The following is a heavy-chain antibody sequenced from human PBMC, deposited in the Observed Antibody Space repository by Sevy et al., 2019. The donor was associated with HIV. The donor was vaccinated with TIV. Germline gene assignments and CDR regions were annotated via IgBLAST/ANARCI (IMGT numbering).Heavy chain of an antibody. Sequence: GGSLRLSCTGSGFSFSYYGIHWVRQAPGKGLDWVALISHDGINEYYADSVKGRFTISRDNSKNTVYLEMNRLRTEDTAIYFGANAYSGSYSHSYLYALDVWGQGTTVTVSS. CDR1: GFSFSYYG. J-gene: IGHJ6*02. V-gene: IGHV3-30*18. D-gene: IGHD1-26*01. CDR3: ANAYSGSYSHSYLYALDV. CDR2: ISHDGINE.